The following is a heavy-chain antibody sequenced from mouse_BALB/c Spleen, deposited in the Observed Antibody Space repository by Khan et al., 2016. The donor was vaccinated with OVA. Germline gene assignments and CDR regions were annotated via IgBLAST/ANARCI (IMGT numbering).Heavy chain of an antibody. Sequence: EVQLEGSGRGLVQPGGSMKLSCVASGFTFSNYWMNWVRQSPEKGLEWVAEISLKSDDYVTHYAESVKGRFTISRDDSKSSVYLQMNNLKAEDTGIYYCWILQWGQGTTLTVSS. CDR1: GFTFSNYW. D-gene: IGHD6-1*01. J-gene: IGHJ2*01. CDR3: WILQ. CDR2: ISLKSDDYVT. V-gene: IGHV6-6*02.